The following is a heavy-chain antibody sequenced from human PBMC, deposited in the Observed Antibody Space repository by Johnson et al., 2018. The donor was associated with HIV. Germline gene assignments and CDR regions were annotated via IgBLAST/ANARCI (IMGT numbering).Heavy chain of an antibody. CDR1: GFTFSSYA. CDR3: ARDLGPGDYSGSYSDAFDI. Sequence: VQLVESGGGLVQPGGSLRLSCAASGFTFSSYAMSWVRQAPGKGLEWVSAIRGSGGSTYYADSVKGRFTISRDNAKNSLYLQMNSLRAEDTAVYYCARDLGPGDYSGSYSDAFDIWGQGTMVTVSS. J-gene: IGHJ3*02. V-gene: IGHV3-23*04. D-gene: IGHD1-26*01. CDR2: IRGSGGST.